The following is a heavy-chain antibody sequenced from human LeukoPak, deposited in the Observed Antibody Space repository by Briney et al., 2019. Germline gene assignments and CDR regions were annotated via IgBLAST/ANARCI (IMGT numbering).Heavy chain of an antibody. V-gene: IGHV3-48*01. Sequence: GGSLRLSCAASGFPFSNYNMDWVRQAPGKGLEWVSYITGSSSTMYYADSVKGRFTISRDNAKNSLYLQMNSLRAEDTAVYYCAREPTYSSSWHTSCDYWGQGTLVTVSS. CDR1: GFPFSNYN. D-gene: IGHD6-13*01. CDR3: AREPTYSSSWHTSCDY. J-gene: IGHJ4*02. CDR2: ITGSSSTM.